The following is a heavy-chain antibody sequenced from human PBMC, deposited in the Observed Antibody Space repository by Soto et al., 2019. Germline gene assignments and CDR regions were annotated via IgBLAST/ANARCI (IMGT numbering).Heavy chain of an antibody. CDR1: GFTFSSYG. J-gene: IGHJ6*02. CDR3: AIVSLPHYYSGMHL. V-gene: IGHV3-30*03. Sequence: QVQLVESGGGVVQPGRSLRLSCAASGFTFSSYGMHWVRQAPGKGLEWVAVISYDGSNKYYADSVKGRFTISRDNSKNPLYLQMPSLLAEATALYSSAIVSLPHYYSGMHLWRQCTTVTLSS. CDR2: ISYDGSNK.